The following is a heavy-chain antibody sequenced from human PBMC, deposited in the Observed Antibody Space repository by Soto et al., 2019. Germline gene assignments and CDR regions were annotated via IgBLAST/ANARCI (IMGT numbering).Heavy chain of an antibody. CDR2: INSDGTST. Sequence: PVGSLRLSCAASGFTFSNYWMHWVRQVPGKGLVWVSRINSDGTSTSYADSVKGRFTISRDNAKNTLYLQMNSLRAEDTAVYYCARDPAPSGWYDYWGQGTLVTVSS. CDR3: ARDPAPSGWYDY. D-gene: IGHD6-19*01. V-gene: IGHV3-74*01. J-gene: IGHJ4*02. CDR1: GFTFSNYW.